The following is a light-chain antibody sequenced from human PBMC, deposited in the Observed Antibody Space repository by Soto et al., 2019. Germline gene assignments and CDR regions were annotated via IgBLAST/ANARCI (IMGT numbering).Light chain of an antibody. Sequence: QSALTQPRSVSGSPGQSVTISCTGTSSDVGAYNYVSWYQQHPGKAPKLMIHDVSKRPSGVPDRFSGSKSGNAASLTISGLQAEDEADYYCAVWDDSLNGRVFGGGTKVTVL. CDR3: AVWDDSLNGRV. J-gene: IGLJ3*02. CDR2: DVS. V-gene: IGLV2-11*01. CDR1: SSDVGAYNY.